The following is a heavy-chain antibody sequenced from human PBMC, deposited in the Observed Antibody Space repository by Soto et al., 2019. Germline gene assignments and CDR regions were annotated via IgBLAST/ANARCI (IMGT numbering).Heavy chain of an antibody. CDR3: ARHAGSSSWNWFDP. CDR1: DGSISSYY. J-gene: IGHJ5*02. Sequence: PSETLSLTCTVSDGSISSYYWSWIRQPPGKGLEWIGYIYYSGSTNYNPSLKSRVTISVDTSKNQFSLKLSSVTAADTAVYYCARHAGSSSWNWFDPWGQGTLVTVSS. CDR2: IYYSGST. V-gene: IGHV4-59*08. D-gene: IGHD6-13*01.